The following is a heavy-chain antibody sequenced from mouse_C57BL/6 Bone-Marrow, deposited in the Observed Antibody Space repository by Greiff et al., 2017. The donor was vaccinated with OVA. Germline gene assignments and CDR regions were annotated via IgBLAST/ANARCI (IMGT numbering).Heavy chain of an antibody. CDR1: GFTFSSYG. CDR3: ARTGTEFDY. D-gene: IGHD4-1*01. V-gene: IGHV5-6*01. Sequence: EVMLVESGGDLVKPGGSLKLSCAASGFTFSSYGMSWVRQTPDKRLEWVATISSGGSYTYYPDSVKGRFTISRDNAKNTLYLQMSSLKSEDTAMYYCARTGTEFDYWGQGTTLTVSS. J-gene: IGHJ2*01. CDR2: ISSGGSYT.